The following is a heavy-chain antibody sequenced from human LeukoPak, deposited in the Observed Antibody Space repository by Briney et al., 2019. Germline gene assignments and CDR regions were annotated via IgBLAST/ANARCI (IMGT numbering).Heavy chain of an antibody. CDR1: GFTFSDYY. Sequence: PGGSLRLSCAASGFTFSDYYMSWIRQAPGKGLEWVSYISSSGSTIYCADSVKGRFTISRDNAKNTLYLQMNSLRAEDTGIYYCAKGVVAATSYYFDYWGQGTLVTVSS. J-gene: IGHJ4*02. CDR2: ISSSGSTI. V-gene: IGHV3-11*01. D-gene: IGHD2-15*01. CDR3: AKGVVAATSYYFDY.